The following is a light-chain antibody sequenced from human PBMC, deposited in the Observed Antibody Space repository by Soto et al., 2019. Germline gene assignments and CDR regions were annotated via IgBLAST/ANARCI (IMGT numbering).Light chain of an antibody. CDR3: AAWDDSLNGFYV. V-gene: IGLV1-44*01. J-gene: IGLJ1*01. CDR2: TNN. CDR1: TSNIGSNT. Sequence: QSVLSQPPSASGTPGQRITISCSGSTSNIGSNTVNWYQQLPGSAPKLLIYTNNQRPSGVPDRFSASKSGNPASLAITGLQSEDEADYYCAAWDDSLNGFYVFGTGTKVTVL.